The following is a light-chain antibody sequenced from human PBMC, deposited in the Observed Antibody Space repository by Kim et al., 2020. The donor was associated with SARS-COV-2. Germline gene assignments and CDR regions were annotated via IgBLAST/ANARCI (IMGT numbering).Light chain of an antibody. J-gene: IGKJ1*01. CDR1: QSITSTY. CDR3: QQFGSSRTWT. V-gene: IGKV3-20*01. CDR2: GTS. Sequence: PGDRATLSCRVSQSITSTYVAWYQQKPGQAPRLLIYGTSTRAAGIPGRFSGSGSGTEYTLTINRLEPEDFAIYYCQQFGSSRTWTFGQGTKVEIK.